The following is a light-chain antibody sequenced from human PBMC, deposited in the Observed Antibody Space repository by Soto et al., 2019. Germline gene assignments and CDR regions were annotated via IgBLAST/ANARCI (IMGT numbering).Light chain of an antibody. J-gene: IGKJ4*01. CDR2: GAS. Sequence: EIVLTQAPGTLSLSPGERATLSCRASQSVSSSYLAWSQQKPGQAPRLLIYGASSRATGIPDRFSGSGSGTDFTLTISTLEPEDFAVYYCQQYGSSPLTFGGGTKVDSK. V-gene: IGKV3-20*01. CDR3: QQYGSSPLT. CDR1: QSVSSSY.